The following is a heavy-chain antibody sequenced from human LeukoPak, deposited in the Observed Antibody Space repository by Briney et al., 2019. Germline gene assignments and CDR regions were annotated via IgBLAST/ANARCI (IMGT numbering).Heavy chain of an antibody. CDR2: IDWDDDK. J-gene: IGHJ4*02. D-gene: IGHD5-24*01. Sequence: SGPTLLNPTQTLTLTCTFSGFSLSTSGMCVSWIRQPPGKALEWLALIDWDDDKYYSTSLKTRLTISKDTSKNQVVLTMTNMDPVDTATYYCARIFNPSRWLQPYYFDYWGQGTLVTVSS. CDR3: ARIFNPSRWLQPYYFDY. V-gene: IGHV2-70*01. CDR1: GFSLSTSGMC.